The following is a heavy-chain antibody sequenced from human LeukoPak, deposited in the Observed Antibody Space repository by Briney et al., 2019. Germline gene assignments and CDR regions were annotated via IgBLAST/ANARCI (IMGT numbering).Heavy chain of an antibody. CDR1: GGSISSYY. J-gene: IGHJ4*02. D-gene: IGHD4-17*01. Sequence: SETLSLTCTVSGGSISSYYWSWIRQPPGKGLEWIGYIYYSGSTNYNPSLKSRVTISVDTSKNQFSLKLSSVTAADTAVYYCAGGGKYGDYVDYWGQGTLVTVSS. V-gene: IGHV4-59*01. CDR2: IYYSGST. CDR3: AGGGKYGDYVDY.